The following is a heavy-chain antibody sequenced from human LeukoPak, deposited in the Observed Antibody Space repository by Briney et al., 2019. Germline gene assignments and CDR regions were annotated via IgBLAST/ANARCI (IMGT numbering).Heavy chain of an antibody. CDR3: ARHRGGDYGLDAFGI. D-gene: IGHD4-17*01. CDR1: GYSFSSYW. J-gene: IGHJ3*02. Sequence: GESLKISCKGSGYSFSSYWIAWVRQMPGKGLEWMGRIDPSDSYTNYSPSFQGHVTISDDKSISTAYLQWSSLKASDTAMYYCARHRGGDYGLDAFGIWGQGTMVTVSS. CDR2: IDPSDSYT. V-gene: IGHV5-10-1*01.